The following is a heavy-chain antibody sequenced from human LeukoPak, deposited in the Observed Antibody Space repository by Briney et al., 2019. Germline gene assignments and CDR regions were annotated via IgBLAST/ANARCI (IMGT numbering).Heavy chain of an antibody. CDR3: ARDSIAGNYYYYGMDV. J-gene: IGHJ6*02. D-gene: IGHD1-14*01. CDR1: GYTFTSYG. V-gene: IGHV1-18*01. Sequence: ASVKVSCKASGYTFTSYGISWVRQAPGQGLEWMGWISAYNGNTNYAQKLQGRVTMTTDTSTSTAYMELRSLRSADTAVYYCARDSIAGNYYYYGMDVWGQGTTVTVSS. CDR2: ISAYNGNT.